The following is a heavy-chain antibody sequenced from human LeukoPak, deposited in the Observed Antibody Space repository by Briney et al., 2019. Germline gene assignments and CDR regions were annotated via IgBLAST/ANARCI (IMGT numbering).Heavy chain of an antibody. CDR1: GGSISSFF. J-gene: IGHJ6*02. CDR2: TYSSGST. D-gene: IGHD2-2*02. V-gene: IGHV4-4*09. CDR3: AKSPTGYCRGTNCYNGFQYHGSDV. Sequence: SETLSLTCTVSGGSISSFFWSWVRQPPGKGLEHIGYTYSSGSTNYSPSLKSRVTISLDTSKNLVSLNLSSVTAADTAVYYCAKSPTGYCRGTNCYNGFQYHGSDVWGPGTTVTVSS.